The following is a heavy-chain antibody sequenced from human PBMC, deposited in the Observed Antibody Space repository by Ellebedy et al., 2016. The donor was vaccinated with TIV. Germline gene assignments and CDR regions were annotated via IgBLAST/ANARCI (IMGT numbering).Heavy chain of an antibody. CDR2: MNPNSGNT. V-gene: IGHV1-8*03. CDR1: GYTFTSYD. J-gene: IGHJ6*02. CDR3: ARVGAPFDDYYYYGMDV. Sequence: AASVKVSCKASGYTFTSYDINWVRQATGQGLEWMGWMNPNSGNTGYAQKFQGRVTITRNTSISTAYMELSSLRSEDTAVYYCARVGAPFDDYYYYGMDVWGQGTTVTVSS. D-gene: IGHD3-16*01.